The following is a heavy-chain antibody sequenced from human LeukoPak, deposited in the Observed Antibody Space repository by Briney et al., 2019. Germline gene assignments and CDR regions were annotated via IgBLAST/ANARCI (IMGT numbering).Heavy chain of an antibody. V-gene: IGHV3-23*01. CDR3: ATIQPFMITFGGRSEGFDY. J-gene: IGHJ4*02. CDR1: GFTFSNYA. Sequence: PGGSLRLSCAASGFTFSNYAMSWVRQAPGKGLEWVSGISGSGSSTFYADSVKGRFTISRDNSKNTLYFQMNSLRAEDTAVYYCATIQPFMITFGGRSEGFDYWGQGTLVTVSS. D-gene: IGHD3-16*01. CDR2: ISGSGSST.